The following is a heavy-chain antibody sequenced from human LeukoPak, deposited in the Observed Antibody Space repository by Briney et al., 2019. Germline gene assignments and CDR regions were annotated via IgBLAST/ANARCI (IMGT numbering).Heavy chain of an antibody. V-gene: IGHV3-30*03. J-gene: IGHJ4*02. D-gene: IGHD3-22*01. CDR2: ISYDGSNK. CDR3: ARDYYDSGGHHATTFDS. CDR1: GFTFSSYG. Sequence: PGRSLRLSCAASGFTFSSYGVHWVRQAPGKGLEWVAVISYDGSNKYYADSVKGRFTISRDNSKNTLYLQMNSLRAEDTAVYCCARDYYDSGGHHATTFDSWGRGTLVTVSS.